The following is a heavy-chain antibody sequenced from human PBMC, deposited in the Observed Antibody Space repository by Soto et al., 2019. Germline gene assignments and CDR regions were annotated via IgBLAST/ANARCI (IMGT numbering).Heavy chain of an antibody. V-gene: IGHV3-23*01. Sequence: EVQLLESGGGLVQPGGSLRLSCAASGFTFSSYGMSWLRQAPGKGLEWVSSISNSGDRAYYADSVEGRFTISRDNSKNTLYLDLNSLRAEDTALYYCARDRLASVVIEGTFYWGQGTLVTVSS. CDR2: ISNSGDRA. J-gene: IGHJ4*02. CDR3: ARDRLASVVIEGTFY. D-gene: IGHD2-15*01. CDR1: GFTFSSYG.